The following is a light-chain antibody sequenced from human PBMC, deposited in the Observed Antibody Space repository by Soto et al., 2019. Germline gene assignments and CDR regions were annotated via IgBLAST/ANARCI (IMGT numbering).Light chain of an antibody. CDR1: QSIRKN. CDR3: QQYKNWPPIT. Sequence: ELVLSQSPATLSVSPGERATLSCRASQSIRKNLAWYQQKPGQAPTLLIYEASTRATGVPARFSGSGSGTEFTLTISSLQSEDFAIYYCQQYKNWPPITLGQGTRLEIK. V-gene: IGKV3-15*01. J-gene: IGKJ5*01. CDR2: EAS.